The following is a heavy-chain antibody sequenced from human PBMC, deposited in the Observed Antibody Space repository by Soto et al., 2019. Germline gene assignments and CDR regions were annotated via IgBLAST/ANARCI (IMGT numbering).Heavy chain of an antibody. D-gene: IGHD3-22*01. CDR2: ISYDGSKK. V-gene: IGHV3-30*18. CDR3: AKDTFYHDSSGYYVFDY. Sequence: QVQLVESGGGEVQPGRSLRLSCAASEFTCSSYGIHWVRQAPGKGLEWVAVISYDGSKKNYLDSVKGRFTISRDNSKNTMYLEMNSLRAEDTAVYYCAKDTFYHDSSGYYVFDYWGQGTLVTVSS. CDR1: EFTCSSYG. J-gene: IGHJ4*02.